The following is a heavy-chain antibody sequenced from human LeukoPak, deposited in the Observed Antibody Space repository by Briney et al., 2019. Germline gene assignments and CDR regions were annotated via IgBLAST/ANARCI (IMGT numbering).Heavy chain of an antibody. CDR1: GYTFTSYG. CDR3: ARAAYNWNDVGPFDY. J-gene: IGHJ4*02. V-gene: IGHV1-18*01. CDR2: ISAYNGNT. Sequence: ASVKVSCKASGYTFTSYGISWVRQAPGQGLEWMGWISAYNGNTNYAQKLQGRVTMTTDTSTSTAYMELRSLRSDDTAVYYCARAAYNWNDVGPFDYWGQGTLVTVSS. D-gene: IGHD1-20*01.